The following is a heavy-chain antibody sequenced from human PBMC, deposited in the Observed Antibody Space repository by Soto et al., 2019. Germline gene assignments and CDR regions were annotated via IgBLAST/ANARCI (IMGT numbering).Heavy chain of an antibody. CDR3: ARDSELGELHNNAFAI. CDR1: GGTFSSYA. CDR2: IIPIFGTA. V-gene: IGHV1-69*13. D-gene: IGHD1-26*01. Sequence: SVKVSCKASGGTFSSYAISWVRQAPGQGLEWMGGIIPIFGTANYAQKFQGRVTITADESTSTAYMELSSLRSEDTAVYYCARDSELGELHNNAFAIWGQGTMVTVSS. J-gene: IGHJ3*02.